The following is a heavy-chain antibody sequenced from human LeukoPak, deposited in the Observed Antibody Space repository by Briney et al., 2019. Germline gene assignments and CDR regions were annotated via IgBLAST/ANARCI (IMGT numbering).Heavy chain of an antibody. D-gene: IGHD3-10*01. Sequence: PGGSLRLSCAASGFIFSIYSMNWVRQAPGKGLEWVSAISGSGGGTYYADSVKGRFTISRDNSKNTLYLQMNSLRAEDTAVYYCAKGGTLWFGEFDYWGQGTLVTVSS. CDR1: GFIFSIYS. CDR3: AKGGTLWFGEFDY. CDR2: ISGSGGGT. J-gene: IGHJ4*02. V-gene: IGHV3-23*01.